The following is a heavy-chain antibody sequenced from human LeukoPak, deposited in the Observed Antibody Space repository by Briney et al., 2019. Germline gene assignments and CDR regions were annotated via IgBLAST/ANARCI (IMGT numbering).Heavy chain of an antibody. V-gene: IGHV3-15*01. CDR3: TTYAWESPFT. CDR1: GFTFTNTG. Sequence: GGSLRLSCAASGFTFTNTGMSWVRQAPGKGLEWGGRIKKKTDGGTTDYAAPVKGRFTISRDDSINTLYLQMNYLKSEDTAVYYCTTYAWESPFTWGQGTLVTVSS. D-gene: IGHD3-16*01. CDR2: IKKKTDGGTT. J-gene: IGHJ5*02.